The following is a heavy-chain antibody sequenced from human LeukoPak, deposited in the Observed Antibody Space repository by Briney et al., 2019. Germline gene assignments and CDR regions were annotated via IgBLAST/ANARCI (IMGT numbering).Heavy chain of an antibody. CDR2: ISSGGSGI. J-gene: IGHJ4*02. CDR3: AREMVATADY. Sequence: PGGSLRLSCAASGFTFSDYYMSWIRQAPGKGLEWLSYISSGGSGISYADSVQGRFTISRDNAKNSLYLQMNSLRAEDTAMYYCAREMVATADYWGQGTLVTVSS. CDR1: GFTFSDYY. D-gene: IGHD5-12*01. V-gene: IGHV3-11*04.